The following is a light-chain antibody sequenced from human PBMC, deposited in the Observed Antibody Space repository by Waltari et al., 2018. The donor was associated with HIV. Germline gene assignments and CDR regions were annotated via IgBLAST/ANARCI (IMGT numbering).Light chain of an antibody. CDR1: QSIGDL. CDR2: SRS. V-gene: IGKV1-12*01. J-gene: IGKJ4*01. Sequence: DIQMTQSPSSLSASIGDTVSLSCRANQSIGDLLAWYQQKPGEAPRLLIYSRSRREEGVPSRFFAYGSDTDFTLSITVLRAEDFATYFCQQAFSFPHTFGGGT. CDR3: QQAFSFPHT.